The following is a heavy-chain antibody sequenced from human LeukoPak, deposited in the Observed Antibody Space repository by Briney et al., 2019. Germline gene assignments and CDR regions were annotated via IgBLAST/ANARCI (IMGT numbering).Heavy chain of an antibody. Sequence: SGKVSCKASGGTFSSYAISWVRQAPGQGLEWRGGIIPIFGTANYAQKFQGRVTITTDESTSTAYMALSSLRSEDTAVYYCARRLGDSYFDYWGQGTLVTVSS. V-gene: IGHV1-69*05. CDR1: GGTFSSYA. J-gene: IGHJ4*02. CDR2: IIPIFGTA. D-gene: IGHD4-17*01. CDR3: ARRLGDSYFDY.